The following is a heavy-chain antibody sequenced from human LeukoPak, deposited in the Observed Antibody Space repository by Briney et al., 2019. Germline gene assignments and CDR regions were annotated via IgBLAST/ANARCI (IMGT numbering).Heavy chain of an antibody. Sequence: PGGSLRLSCAASGFIFSSFEVNWVRQAPGKGLEWVSSTTSSGNKHYADAVKGRFTSSRDHAKNSASLQMNSLRVEDTAVYYCARDRGSAAAGTWYYAMDVWGQGTTVTVSS. CDR1: GFIFSSFE. V-gene: IGHV3-48*03. D-gene: IGHD6-13*01. J-gene: IGHJ6*02. CDR2: TTSSGNK. CDR3: ARDRGSAAAGTWYYAMDV.